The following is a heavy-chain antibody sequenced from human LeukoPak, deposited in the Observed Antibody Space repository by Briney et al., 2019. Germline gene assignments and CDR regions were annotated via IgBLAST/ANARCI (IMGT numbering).Heavy chain of an antibody. J-gene: IGHJ6*02. CDR1: GYTFTSYG. Sequence: ASVKVSCKASGYTFTSYGISWVRQAPGQGLEWMGWISAYNGNTNYAQKLQGRVTMTTDTSTSTAYMELRSLRSDDTAVYYCADLGGWGMVRRPRQKVGMDVWGQGTTVTVSS. CDR2: ISAYNGNT. D-gene: IGHD3-10*01. CDR3: ADLGGWGMVRRPRQKVGMDV. V-gene: IGHV1-18*01.